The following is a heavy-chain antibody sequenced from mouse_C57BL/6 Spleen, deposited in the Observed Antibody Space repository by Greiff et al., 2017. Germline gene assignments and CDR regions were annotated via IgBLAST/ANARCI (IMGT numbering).Heavy chain of an antibody. V-gene: IGHV5-9*01. Sequence: DVQLVESGGGLVKPGGSLKLSCAASGFTFSSYTMSWVRQTPEKRLEWVATISGGGGNTYYPDSVKGRFTISRDNAKNTLYLQMSSLWSEDTALYFCARRGDYAACFAYWGQETLCTLSA. D-gene: IGHD2-13*01. CDR1: GFTFSSYT. J-gene: IGHJ3*01. CDR2: ISGGGGNT. CDR3: ARRGDYAACFAY.